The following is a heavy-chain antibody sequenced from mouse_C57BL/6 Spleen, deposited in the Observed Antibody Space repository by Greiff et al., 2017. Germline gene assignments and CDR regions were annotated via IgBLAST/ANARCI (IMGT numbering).Heavy chain of an antibody. Sequence: VQLQQSGAELVRPGASVKLSCTASGFNIKDDYLHWVKQRPEQGLEWIGWIDPENGDTAYASKFQGKATIPADTSSNTAYLQLSSLTSEDTAVYYCTTRSSYGYFDVWGTGTTVTVSS. CDR2: IDPENGDT. D-gene: IGHD1-1*01. V-gene: IGHV14-4*01. CDR3: TTRSSYGYFDV. CDR1: GFNIKDDY. J-gene: IGHJ1*03.